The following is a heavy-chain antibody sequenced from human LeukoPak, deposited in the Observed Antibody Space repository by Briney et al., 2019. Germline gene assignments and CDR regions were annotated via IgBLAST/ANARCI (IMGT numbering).Heavy chain of an antibody. D-gene: IGHD6-19*01. J-gene: IGHJ6*03. CDR2: IISSSSYI. Sequence: PGGSLRLSCAASGFTFSSYSMNWVRQAPGKGPEWVSSIISSSSYIYYADSVKSRFTISRDNAKNSLYLQMNSLRAEDTAVYYCARDGSGWYGYYYYYYYMDVWGKGTTVTVSS. V-gene: IGHV3-21*01. CDR1: GFTFSSYS. CDR3: ARDGSGWYGYYYYYYYMDV.